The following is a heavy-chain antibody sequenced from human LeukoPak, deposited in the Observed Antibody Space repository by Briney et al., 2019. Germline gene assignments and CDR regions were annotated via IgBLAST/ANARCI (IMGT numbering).Heavy chain of an antibody. CDR2: ISGSSSYI. CDR1: GFTFSDYS. J-gene: IGHJ6*02. D-gene: IGHD3-16*01. CDR3: ARGGGLDV. Sequence: GSLRLSCEASGFTFSDYSMNWVRQAPGKGLEWVSAISGSSSYIHYADSAKGRFTISRDNAKNSLYLQMSNLRAEDTAVYFCARGGGLDVWGQGATVTVSS. V-gene: IGHV3-21*04.